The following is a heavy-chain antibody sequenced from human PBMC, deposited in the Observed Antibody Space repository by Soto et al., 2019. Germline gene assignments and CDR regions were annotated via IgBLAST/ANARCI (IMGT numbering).Heavy chain of an antibody. V-gene: IGHV4-34*01. D-gene: IGHD3-10*01. J-gene: IGHJ4*02. Sequence: SETLSLTCAVYGGSFSGYYWTWIRQPPGKGLEWIGEINHSGSTNYNPSLKSRVTISVDTSKNQFSLKLSSVTAADTAVYYCVRGYGRNFDYWGQGTLVTVSS. CDR3: VRGYGRNFDY. CDR2: INHSGST. CDR1: GGSFSGYY.